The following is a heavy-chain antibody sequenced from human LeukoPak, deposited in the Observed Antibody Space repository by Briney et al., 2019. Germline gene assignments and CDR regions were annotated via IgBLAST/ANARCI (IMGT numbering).Heavy chain of an antibody. CDR3: AKDGVTMVRGVISDHYYGMDV. Sequence: GGSLRLSCAASGFTFSSYWMHWVRQAPGKGLVWVSRINSDGSSTSYADSVKGRFTISRDNAKNTLYLQMNSLRAEDTALYYCAKDGVTMVRGVISDHYYGMDVWGQGTTVTVSS. J-gene: IGHJ6*02. CDR2: INSDGSST. CDR1: GFTFSSYW. V-gene: IGHV3-74*01. D-gene: IGHD3-10*01.